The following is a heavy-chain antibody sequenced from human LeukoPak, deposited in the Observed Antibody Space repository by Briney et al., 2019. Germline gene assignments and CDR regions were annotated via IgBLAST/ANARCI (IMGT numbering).Heavy chain of an antibody. CDR1: DGSLSGHD. CDR3: ATGRSGVVPAPILGLGPWAYYYAMDV. Sequence: SETLSLTCAVYDGSLSGHDWSWIRQPPGKGLEWIGAINHSGSTNYNPSLKSRVTVSIDTSKNQFSLKLSSVTAADTAVYYCATGRSGVVPAPILGLGPWAYYYAMDVWGKGTTVTVSA. J-gene: IGHJ6*04. D-gene: IGHD2-2*02. V-gene: IGHV4-34*01. CDR2: INHSGST.